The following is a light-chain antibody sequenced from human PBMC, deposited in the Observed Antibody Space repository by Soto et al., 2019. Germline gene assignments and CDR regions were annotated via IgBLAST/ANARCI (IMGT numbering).Light chain of an antibody. CDR2: GAS. CDR1: QSVSRR. CDR3: QQYESSPRT. J-gene: IGKJ1*01. V-gene: IGKV3-20*01. Sequence: EVVLTQSPCTLSLSPGGRATLSCRASQSVSRRLAWYQQRPGQSPRLLISGASMRASGVPVRFIGSGSGTDFTLTISRLEPEDFAVYYCQQYESSPRTFGQGTKVDIK.